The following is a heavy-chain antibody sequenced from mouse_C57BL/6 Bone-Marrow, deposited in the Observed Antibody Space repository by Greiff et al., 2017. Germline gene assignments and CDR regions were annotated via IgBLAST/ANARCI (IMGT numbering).Heavy chain of an antibody. J-gene: IGHJ1*03. Sequence: DVQLVESGGGLVKPGGSLKLSCAASGFTFSSYAMSWVRQTPEKRLEWVATISDGGSYTYYPDNVKGRFTISRDNAKNNLYLQMSHLQSEDTAMYYCARDGARYWYFDVWGTGTTVTVSS. V-gene: IGHV5-4*01. CDR3: ARDGARYWYFDV. CDR2: ISDGGSYT. CDR1: GFTFSSYA.